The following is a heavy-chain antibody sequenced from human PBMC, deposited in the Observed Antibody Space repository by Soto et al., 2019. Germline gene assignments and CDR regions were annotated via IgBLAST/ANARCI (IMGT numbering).Heavy chain of an antibody. CDR3: ARVGWNDPGYYYYYMDV. CDR2: ISSSSSYI. CDR1: GFTFSSYS. J-gene: IGHJ6*03. D-gene: IGHD1-1*01. V-gene: IGHV3-21*01. Sequence: PGGSLRLSCAASGFTFSSYSMNWVRQAPGKGLEWVSSISSSSSYIYYADSVKGRFTISRDNAKNSLYLQMNSLRAEDTAVYYCARVGWNDPGYYYYYMDVWGKGTTVTVSS.